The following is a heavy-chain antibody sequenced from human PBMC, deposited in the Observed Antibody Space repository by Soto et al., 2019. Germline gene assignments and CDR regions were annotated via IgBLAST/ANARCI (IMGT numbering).Heavy chain of an antibody. J-gene: IGHJ4*02. CDR3: ARQLYTEVTPHDY. Sequence: EVQLVESGGGLVQPGGSLRLSCAASGFTFRTFRMNWIRQTPEKGLEWIAHIDSDSSAAYYADSVKGRFIISRDNAKKSLYLEMNSLRDEDTAIYYCARQLYTEVTPHDYWGQGTLVTVSS. V-gene: IGHV3-48*02. CDR2: IDSDSSAA. D-gene: IGHD2-21*02. CDR1: GFTFRTFR.